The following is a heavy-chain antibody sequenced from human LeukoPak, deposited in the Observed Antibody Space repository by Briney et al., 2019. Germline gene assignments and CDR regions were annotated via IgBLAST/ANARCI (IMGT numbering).Heavy chain of an antibody. J-gene: IGHJ5*02. CDR2: IYSRVT. CDR3: ARDSGTTGEVKFDP. D-gene: IGHD3-10*01. CDR1: GGSISSYY. Sequence: SETLSLTCTVSGGSISSYYLSWIRQPAGKGLEWIGRIYSRVTTYNPSLKSRVTMSADTSRNHVSLTLNSVTATDTAVYYCARDSGTTGEVKFDPWGQGTLVTVSS. V-gene: IGHV4-4*07.